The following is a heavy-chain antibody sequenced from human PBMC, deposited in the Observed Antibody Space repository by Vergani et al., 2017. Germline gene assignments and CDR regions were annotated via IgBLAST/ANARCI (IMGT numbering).Heavy chain of an antibody. CDR2: INPNSGGT. CDR1: GYTFTGYY. D-gene: IGHD3-10*01. CDR3: ARGGSGSYYAXANIPHHYYYSMDV. J-gene: IGHJ6*02. V-gene: IGHV1-2*02. Sequence: QVQLVQSGAEVKKPGASVKVSCKASGYTFTGYYVHWVRQAPGQGLEWMGWINPNSGGTNYAQKFQGRVTMTRDTSISTAYMELSRLRSDDTAVYYCARGGSGSYYAXANIPHHYYYSMDVWGQGTTVTVSS.